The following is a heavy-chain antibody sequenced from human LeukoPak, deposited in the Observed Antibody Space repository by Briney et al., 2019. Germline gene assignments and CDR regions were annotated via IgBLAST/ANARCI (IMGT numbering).Heavy chain of an antibody. D-gene: IGHD3-9*01. CDR2: ISYDGSNK. V-gene: IGHV3-30*04. J-gene: IGHJ4*02. Sequence: GGSLRLSCAASGFTFSSYAMHWVRQAPGKGLEWVAVISYDGSNKYYAVKGRFTISRDNSKNTLYLQMNSLRAEDTAVYYCAKGHGRFYDILTAYYFDYWGQGTLVTVSS. CDR1: GFTFSSYA. CDR3: AKGHGRFYDILTAYYFDY.